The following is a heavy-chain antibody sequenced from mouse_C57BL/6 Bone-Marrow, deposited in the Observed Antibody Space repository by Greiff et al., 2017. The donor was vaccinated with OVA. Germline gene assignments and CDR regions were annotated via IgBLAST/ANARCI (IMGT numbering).Heavy chain of an antibody. Sequence: VQLQQSGAELARPGASVKLSCKASGYTFTSYGISWVKQRPGQGLEWIGEIYPRSGNTYYNEKFKGKATLTADTSSSTAYMELRSLTSEDSAVYFCARRQREAMDYWGQGTSVTVSS. D-gene: IGHD3-2*01. V-gene: IGHV1-81*01. J-gene: IGHJ4*01. CDR1: GYTFTSYG. CDR3: ARRQREAMDY. CDR2: IYPRSGNT.